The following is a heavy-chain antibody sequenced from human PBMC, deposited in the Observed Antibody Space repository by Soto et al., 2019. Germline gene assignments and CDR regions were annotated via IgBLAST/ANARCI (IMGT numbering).Heavy chain of an antibody. J-gene: IGHJ4*02. V-gene: IGHV4-59*01. Sequence: WETLSLTCTVSGGSISSYYWSWIRQPPGKGLEWIGYIYYSGSTNYNPSLKSQVAISVDTSKNQFSLKLSSVTAADTAVYYCARGHDYVWGSYDFDYWGQGTLVTVAS. CDR1: GGSISSYY. CDR2: IYYSGST. D-gene: IGHD3-16*01. CDR3: ARGHDYVWGSYDFDY.